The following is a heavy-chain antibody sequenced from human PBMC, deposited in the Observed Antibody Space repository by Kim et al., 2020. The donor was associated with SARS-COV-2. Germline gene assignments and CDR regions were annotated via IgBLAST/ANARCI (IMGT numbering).Heavy chain of an antibody. CDR1: RASFSNTYW. CDR3: AREDGDYFPHWFFDL. Sequence: SETLSLTCAVSRASFSNTYWWSWVRQSPGKGLEWIGEISHSGSTNYNPSLKSRVTISLDKSKNQFSLKINSVTAADTAVYYCAREDGDYFPHWFFDLWGRGKLVLVSS. J-gene: IGHJ2*01. D-gene: IGHD4-17*01. V-gene: IGHV4-4*02. CDR2: ISHSGST.